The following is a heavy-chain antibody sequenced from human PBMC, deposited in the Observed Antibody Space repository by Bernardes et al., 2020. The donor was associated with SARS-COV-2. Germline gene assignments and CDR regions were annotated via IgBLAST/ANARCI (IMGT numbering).Heavy chain of an antibody. Sequence: GGSLRLSCAASGFTFSGYWMPWVRQAPGKGLVWVARIKSDGSSTNYADAVKGRFTISRDNVNNKLYLQMNDLRVEDTAVYYCARDAIAADNDAFDIWGQGTMVTVSS. CDR3: ARDAIAADNDAFDI. V-gene: IGHV3-74*01. J-gene: IGHJ3*02. D-gene: IGHD6-13*01. CDR1: GFTFSGYW. CDR2: IKSDGSST.